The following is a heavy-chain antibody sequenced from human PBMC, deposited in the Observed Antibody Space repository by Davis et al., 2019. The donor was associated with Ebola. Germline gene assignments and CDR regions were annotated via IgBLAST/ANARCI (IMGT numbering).Heavy chain of an antibody. CDR3: AKDGSYGDYEFYYYYGMDV. Sequence: GESLKISCAASGFTFSGSAMHWVRQASGKGLEWVGRIRSKANSYATAYAASVKGRFTISRDDSKNTAYLQMNSLKTEDTAVYYCAKDGSYGDYEFYYYYGMDVWGQGTTVTVSS. CDR2: IRSKANSYAT. J-gene: IGHJ6*02. V-gene: IGHV3-73*01. D-gene: IGHD4-17*01. CDR1: GFTFSGSA.